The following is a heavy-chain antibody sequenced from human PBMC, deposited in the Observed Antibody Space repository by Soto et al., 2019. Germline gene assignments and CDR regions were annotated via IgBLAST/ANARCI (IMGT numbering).Heavy chain of an antibody. V-gene: IGHV3-48*02. CDR2: ISSSSSTI. CDR1: GFTFSSYS. J-gene: IGHJ4*02. CDR3: ARDPVRKIFGEIAY. Sequence: GGSLRLSCAASGFTFSSYSMNWVRQAPGKGLEWVSYISSSSSTIYYADSVKGRFTISRDNAKNSLYLQMNSLRDEDTAVYYCARDPVRKIFGEIAYWGQGTLVTVSS. D-gene: IGHD3-10*01.